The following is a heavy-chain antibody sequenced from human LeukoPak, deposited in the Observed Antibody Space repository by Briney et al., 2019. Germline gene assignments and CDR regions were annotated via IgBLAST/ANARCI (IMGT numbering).Heavy chain of an antibody. CDR3: DFWAVASKNCSGGSCSTFDY. CDR1: GGSFRGYY. J-gene: IGHJ4*02. Sequence: SETLSLTCAVYGGSFRGYYWSWIRQPPGKGLEWIGDIYHSGSTNYHPSLKSRVTISVDTSKNQFSLKLSSVTAADTAVYYCDFWAVASKNCSGGSCSTFDYWGQGTLVTVSS. V-gene: IGHV4-34*01. D-gene: IGHD2-15*01. CDR2: IYHSGST.